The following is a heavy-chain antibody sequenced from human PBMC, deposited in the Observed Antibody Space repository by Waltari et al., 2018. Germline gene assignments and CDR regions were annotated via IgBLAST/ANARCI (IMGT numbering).Heavy chain of an antibody. D-gene: IGHD3-10*01. CDR2: LYTSGDT. Sequence: QVQLQESGPGLVKPSETLSLICTVSGASISSYYWSWIRQPAGKGLEWIGRLYTSGDTIYNPSLKSRVTMSVDTSKNQFSLKLTSVTAADTAVYYCAGAGGNSFDYWGQGTLVTVSS. CDR1: GASISSYY. CDR3: AGAGGNSFDY. V-gene: IGHV4-4*07. J-gene: IGHJ4*02.